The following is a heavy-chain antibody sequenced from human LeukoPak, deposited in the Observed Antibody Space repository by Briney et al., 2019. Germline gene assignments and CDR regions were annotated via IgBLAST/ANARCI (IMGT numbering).Heavy chain of an antibody. CDR1: GLSISSGGNY. V-gene: IGHV4-31*03. Sequence: KPSETLSLTCTVSGLSISSGGNYSSWLRQHPGKGLEWIGFIDYSGGTYHNSSLQSRVTISLDTSKNQFSLKLRSMTAADTAVYYCVRVASSAMATVYQYYMDVWGKGTTVTVSS. CDR2: IDYSGGT. J-gene: IGHJ6*03. CDR3: VRVASSAMATVYQYYMDV. D-gene: IGHD5-18*01.